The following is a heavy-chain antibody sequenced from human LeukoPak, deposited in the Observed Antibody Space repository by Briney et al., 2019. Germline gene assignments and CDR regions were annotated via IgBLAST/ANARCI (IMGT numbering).Heavy chain of an antibody. CDR1: GFTFSSYV. CDR2: TWYDGTNK. V-gene: IGHV3-33*01. CDR3: ARGDRSSWFNFDY. D-gene: IGHD6-13*01. J-gene: IGHJ4*02. Sequence: PGGSLRLSCAASGFTFSSYVMHWVRQAPGKGLEWVAVTWYDGTNKYFADSVRGRFSISRDNSKNTLYLQMNSLRAEDTAAYYCARGDRSSWFNFDYWGQGTLVTVSS.